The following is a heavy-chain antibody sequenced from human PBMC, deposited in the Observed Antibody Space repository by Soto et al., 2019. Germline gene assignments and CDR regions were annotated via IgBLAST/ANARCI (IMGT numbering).Heavy chain of an antibody. J-gene: IGHJ5*02. Sequence: PXETLSLSCTVSGDTSTSYYWCWIRQAPGKGLEWIGHIHNSGTSTHNPSLNGRVTISIDMSKKQFSLKLTSLTSADTAVYYCARDFYDSVGYTWFDPWSQGTLVTVSS. CDR1: GDTSTSYY. CDR3: ARDFYDSVGYTWFDP. V-gene: IGHV4-59*01. CDR2: IHNSGTS. D-gene: IGHD3-22*01.